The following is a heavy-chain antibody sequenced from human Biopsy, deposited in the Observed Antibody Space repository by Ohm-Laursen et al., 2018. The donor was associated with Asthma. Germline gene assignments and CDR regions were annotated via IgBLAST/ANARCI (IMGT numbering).Heavy chain of an antibody. V-gene: IGHV1-2*06. Sequence: ASVKVSCKASGGTFSSNSINWVRQAPGQGLEWMGRIDPNSGGTNYAQKFLGRVTMTRDTSVNTAFMVLSRLRSEDTAVYYCALSQFDYWGQGTLLTVSS. CDR2: IDPNSGGT. J-gene: IGHJ4*02. CDR3: ALSQFDY. CDR1: GGTFSSNS.